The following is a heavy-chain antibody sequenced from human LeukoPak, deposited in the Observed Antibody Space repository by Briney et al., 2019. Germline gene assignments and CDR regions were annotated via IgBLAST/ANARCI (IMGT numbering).Heavy chain of an antibody. CDR3: AKDPLEVGAFRQVFDY. J-gene: IGHJ4*02. D-gene: IGHD1-26*01. Sequence: GSLRLSCAASGFTFSSYAMSWVRQAPGKGLEWVSAISGSGGSTYYADSVKGRFTISRDNSKNTLYLQMNSLRAEDTAVYYCAKDPLEVGAFRQVFDYWGQGTLVTVS. V-gene: IGHV3-23*01. CDR2: ISGSGGST. CDR1: GFTFSSYA.